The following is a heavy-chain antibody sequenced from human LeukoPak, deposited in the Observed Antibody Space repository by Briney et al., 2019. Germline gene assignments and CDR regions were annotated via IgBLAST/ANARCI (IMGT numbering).Heavy chain of an antibody. D-gene: IGHD2-21*01. CDR3: ARTHCGGGSCDTFDP. V-gene: IGHV4-31*11. Sequence: TLSLTCAVSGGSISSGGYYWSWIRQHPGKGLEWIGYIYCSGSTYYNPSLKSRVTISVDTSKNHFSLKLTSVTAADTAVYYCARTHCGGGSCDTFDPWGQGTLVTVSS. J-gene: IGHJ5*02. CDR2: IYCSGST. CDR1: GGSISSGGYY.